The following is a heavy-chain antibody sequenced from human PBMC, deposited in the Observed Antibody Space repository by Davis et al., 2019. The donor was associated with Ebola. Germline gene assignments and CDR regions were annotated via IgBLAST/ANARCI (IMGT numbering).Heavy chain of an antibody. CDR2: IIPIFGTA. V-gene: IGHV1-69*06. D-gene: IGHD6-19*01. Sequence: AASVKVSCKASGYTFTSYGISWVRQAPGQGLEWMGGIIPIFGTANYAQKFQGRVTITADKSTSTAYMELSSLRSEDTAVYYCARDIAVAGIHDWGQGTLVTVSS. CDR3: ARDIAVAGIHD. J-gene: IGHJ4*02. CDR1: GYTFTSYG.